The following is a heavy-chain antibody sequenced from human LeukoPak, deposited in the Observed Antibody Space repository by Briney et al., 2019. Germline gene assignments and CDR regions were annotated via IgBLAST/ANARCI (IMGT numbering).Heavy chain of an antibody. J-gene: IGHJ6*03. CDR1: GFTFSSYN. V-gene: IGHV3-30*02. D-gene: IGHD5-18*01. CDR2: IRYDGSNK. Sequence: PGGSLRLSCAASGFTFSSYNMNWVRQAPGKGLEWVAFIRYDGSNKYYADSVKGRFTISRDNSKNTLYLQMNSLRAEDTAVYYCAKDFVSGPTAMPTYYYYYMDVWGKGTTVTISS. CDR3: AKDFVSGPTAMPTYYYYYMDV.